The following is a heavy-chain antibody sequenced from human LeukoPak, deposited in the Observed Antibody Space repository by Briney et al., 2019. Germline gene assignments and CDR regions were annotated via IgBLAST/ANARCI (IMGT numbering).Heavy chain of an antibody. D-gene: IGHD6-19*01. CDR1: GFTFSSYG. Sequence: GGSLRLSCAASGFTFSSYGMHWVRRAPGKGLEWVAVISYDGSNKYYADSVKGRFTISRDNSKNTLYLQMNSLRAEDTAVYYCASSSGWSLLYYFDYWGQGTLVTVSS. V-gene: IGHV3-30*03. J-gene: IGHJ4*02. CDR2: ISYDGSNK. CDR3: ASSSGWSLLYYFDY.